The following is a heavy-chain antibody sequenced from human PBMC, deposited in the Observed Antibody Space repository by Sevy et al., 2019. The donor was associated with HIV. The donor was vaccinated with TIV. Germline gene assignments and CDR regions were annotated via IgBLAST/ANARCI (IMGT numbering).Heavy chain of an antibody. CDR2: TYYRSKWYN. D-gene: IGHD3-22*01. V-gene: IGHV6-1*01. CDR3: ARYYYDSSGYYLAFDI. CDR1: GDSVSSNSAA. Sequence: KQSQTLSLTCAISGDSVSSNSAAWNWIRQSPSRGLEWLGRTYYRSKWYNDYAVSVKSRITINPDTSKNQFSLQLNSVTPEDTAVYYWARYYYDSSGYYLAFDIWGQGTMVTVSS. J-gene: IGHJ3*02.